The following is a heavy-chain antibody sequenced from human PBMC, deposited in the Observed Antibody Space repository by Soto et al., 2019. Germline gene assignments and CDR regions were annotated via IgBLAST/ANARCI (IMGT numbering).Heavy chain of an antibody. CDR1: GGSISSYY. CDR2: IYYSGST. Sequence: PSETLSLTCTVSGGSISSYYWSWIRQPPGKGLEWIGYIYYSGSTNYNPSLKSRVTISVDTSKNQFSLKLSSVTAADTAVYYCARGEDYDILIGRNWFDPWGQGTLVTVSS. V-gene: IGHV4-59*01. CDR3: ARGEDYDILIGRNWFDP. D-gene: IGHD3-9*01. J-gene: IGHJ5*02.